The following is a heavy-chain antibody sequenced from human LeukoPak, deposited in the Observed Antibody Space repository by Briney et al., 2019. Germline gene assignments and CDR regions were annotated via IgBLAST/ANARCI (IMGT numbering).Heavy chain of an antibody. Sequence: PGGSLRLSCAASGFTFNSYGMHWVRQVTGKGLEWVSAIGTGGDTYYPGSVKGRFTISRDNAENSLYLQMSSLRAEDTAVYYCAREGVSSNWSNWYFDLWGRGTLVTVSS. V-gene: IGHV3-13*01. CDR2: IGTGGDT. J-gene: IGHJ2*01. CDR1: GFTFNSYG. CDR3: AREGVSSNWSNWYFDL. D-gene: IGHD1-1*01.